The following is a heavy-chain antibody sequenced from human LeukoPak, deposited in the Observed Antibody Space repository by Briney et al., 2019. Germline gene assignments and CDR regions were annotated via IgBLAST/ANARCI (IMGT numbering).Heavy chain of an antibody. J-gene: IGHJ3*02. Sequence: GGSLRLSCAASGFTVSSNYMSWVRQAPGKGLEWVSAISGSGGSTYYADSVRGRFTISRDNSKNTLYLQMNSLRAEDTAVYYCAKDEVGATFLAGAFDIWGQGTMVTVSS. CDR2: ISGSGGST. CDR1: GFTVSSNY. D-gene: IGHD1-26*01. V-gene: IGHV3-23*01. CDR3: AKDEVGATFLAGAFDI.